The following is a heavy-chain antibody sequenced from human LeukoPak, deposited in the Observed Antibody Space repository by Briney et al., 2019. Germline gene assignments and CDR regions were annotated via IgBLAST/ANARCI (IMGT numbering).Heavy chain of an antibody. CDR3: ATPAPYGGNSYYYGMDV. J-gene: IGHJ6*02. D-gene: IGHD4-23*01. Sequence: ASVKVSCKASGYTFTSYGITWVRQAPGQGLEWMGWISAYNGNTKYAQKVQGRVTMTTDTSTSTAYMELRSLRSDDTAVYYCATPAPYGGNSYYYGMDVWSQGTTVTVSS. CDR1: GYTFTSYG. V-gene: IGHV1-18*01. CDR2: ISAYNGNT.